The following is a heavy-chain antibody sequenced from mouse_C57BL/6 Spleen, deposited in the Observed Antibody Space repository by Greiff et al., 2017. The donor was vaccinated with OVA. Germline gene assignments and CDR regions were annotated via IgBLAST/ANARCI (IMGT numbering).Heavy chain of an antibody. D-gene: IGHD1-1*01. CDR3: AQIEEDYGSSYLDY. CDR2: IWWNDDK. Sequence: QFTLKESGPGILQPSQIPILTCSFPGFSLSTPNMGIGWIRQPSGKGLEWLAHIWWNDDKYYNPSLKSRLTISKDTSNNQVFLKITSVDTADTATYYCAQIEEDYGSSYLDYWGQGTTLTVSS. V-gene: IGHV8-5*01. J-gene: IGHJ2*01. CDR1: GFSLSTPNMG.